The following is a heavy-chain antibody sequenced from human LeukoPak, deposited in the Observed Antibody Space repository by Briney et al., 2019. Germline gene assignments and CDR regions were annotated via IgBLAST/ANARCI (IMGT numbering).Heavy chain of an antibody. J-gene: IGHJ4*02. V-gene: IGHV3-21*01. Sequence: GGSVTLSCSASGFIFSSYNMHWVRQAPRKGLEWVSSINSLSYYMYYGDSVKGRFIISRNNANNLLSLQMNSLRVEDTGVYYCARVSARSYESGILKGFYVDYWGQGALAIVSA. CDR2: INSLSYYM. D-gene: IGHD3-3*02. CDR1: GFIFSSYN. CDR3: ARVSARSYESGILKGFYVDY.